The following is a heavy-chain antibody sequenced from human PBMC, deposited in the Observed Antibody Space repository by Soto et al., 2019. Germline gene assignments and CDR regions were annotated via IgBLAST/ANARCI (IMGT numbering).Heavy chain of an antibody. Sequence: QVPHVRSGAEVKKPGDSVKVSCKASGYSFTGHYMHWVRRAPGQGLEWMGWVNLNTGGTDYAQEFQGRVTMTTATSIHTVYLEVTRLKFDDTAIYYCARDPSSFLGRVYGMDVWGQGTAVTVSS. CDR3: ARDPSSFLGRVYGMDV. V-gene: IGHV1-2*02. CDR2: VNLNTGGT. CDR1: GYSFTGHY. J-gene: IGHJ6*02.